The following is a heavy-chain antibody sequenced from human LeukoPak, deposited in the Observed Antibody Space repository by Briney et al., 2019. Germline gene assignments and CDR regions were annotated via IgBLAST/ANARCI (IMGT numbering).Heavy chain of an antibody. CDR2: IWYDGSNK. D-gene: IGHD2-2*01. CDR3: ARHWGSTSSGVDY. J-gene: IGHJ4*02. CDR1: GFTFSGYG. Sequence: PGGSLRLSCAASGFTFSGYGMHWVRQAPGKGLEWVAVIWYDGSNKYYADSVKGRFTISRDNSKNTLYLQMNSLRAEDTAVYYCARHWGSTSSGVDYWGQGTLVTVSS. V-gene: IGHV3-33*01.